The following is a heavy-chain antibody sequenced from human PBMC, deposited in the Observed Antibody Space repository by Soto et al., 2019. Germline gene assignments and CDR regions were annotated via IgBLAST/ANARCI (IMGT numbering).Heavy chain of an antibody. CDR1: GYSFTSYW. Sequence: GESLKISCKGSGYSFTSYWIGWVRQMPGKGLEWMGIIYPGDSDTRYSPSYQGQVTISADKSISTAYLQWSSLKASDTAMYYCARQHPITVAGSYYYYGMDVWGQGTTVTVSS. J-gene: IGHJ6*02. V-gene: IGHV5-51*01. CDR3: ARQHPITVAGSYYYYGMDV. CDR2: IYPGDSDT. D-gene: IGHD6-19*01.